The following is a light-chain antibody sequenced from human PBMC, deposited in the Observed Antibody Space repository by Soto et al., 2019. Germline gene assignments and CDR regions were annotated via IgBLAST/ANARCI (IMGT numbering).Light chain of an antibody. CDR1: QSVSSN. J-gene: IGKJ1*01. CDR3: QQYNNWPT. V-gene: IGKV3-15*01. Sequence: EIVMTQSPATLSVSPGEKTTLSCRASQSVSSNLAWYQQKTGQAPRLLIYVASTKDTGIPARFSGSVSGTEFTLTISSLQSEDFAVYYCQQYNNWPTFGQGTKVDIK. CDR2: VAS.